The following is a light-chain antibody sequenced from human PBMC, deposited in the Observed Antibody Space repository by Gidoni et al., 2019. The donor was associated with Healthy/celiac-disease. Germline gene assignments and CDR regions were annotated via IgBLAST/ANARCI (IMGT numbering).Light chain of an antibody. CDR1: QGISSY. J-gene: IGKJ2*01. CDR2: AAS. V-gene: IGKV1-9*01. CDR3: QQLNSYRT. Sequence: IQLTQSPSSLPASVGDRVTITCRASQGISSYLAWYQQKPGKAPKLLIYAASTLQSGVPSRFSGSGSGTDFTLTISSLQPEDFATYYCQQLNSYRTFGQGTKLEIK.